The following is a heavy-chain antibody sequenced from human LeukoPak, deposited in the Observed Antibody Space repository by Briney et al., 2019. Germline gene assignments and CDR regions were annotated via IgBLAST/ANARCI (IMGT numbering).Heavy chain of an antibody. CDR3: TRGASGYGNFDY. D-gene: IGHD5-12*01. V-gene: IGHV3-74*01. CDR1: GFSVGGYW. Sequence: QPGGSLRLSCAASGFSVGGYWMHWVRQGPGMGLVWVSRINSDGSSIIYADSVKGRFSISRDNAKNTLYLQMNSLRAEDTAVYYCTRGASGYGNFDYWGQGTLVTVSS. J-gene: IGHJ4*02. CDR2: INSDGSSI.